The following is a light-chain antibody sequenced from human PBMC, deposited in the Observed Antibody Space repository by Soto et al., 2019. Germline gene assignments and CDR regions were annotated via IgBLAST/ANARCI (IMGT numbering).Light chain of an antibody. J-gene: IGLJ1*01. Sequence: QSVLAQPSSVSGSPGQSITISCTGTSTDVGGYNYVSWYQHHPGKGPKLIIYEVNNRPSGVSDRFSGSKSGNKASLTISNLAAEDESDYYCGSYTSTDTPFVFGTGTKVTVL. CDR2: EVN. CDR1: STDVGGYNY. CDR3: GSYTSTDTPFV. V-gene: IGLV2-14*01.